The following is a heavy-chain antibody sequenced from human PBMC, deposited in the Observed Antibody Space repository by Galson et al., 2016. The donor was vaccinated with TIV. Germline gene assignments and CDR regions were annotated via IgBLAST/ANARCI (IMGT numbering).Heavy chain of an antibody. V-gene: IGHV3-66*02. Sequence: SLRLSCAASGFSVNDNYMSWVRQAPGRGLEWVSIISSGGSTFYADSAKGRFTISRDNSKNTVFLQMNSLRPEDTAIYYCARDRRFCGNECYLYYYYGMDVWGQGTTVTVSS. CDR2: ISSGGST. CDR3: ARDRRFCGNECYLYYYYGMDV. J-gene: IGHJ6*02. CDR1: GFSVNDNY. D-gene: IGHD2-21*01.